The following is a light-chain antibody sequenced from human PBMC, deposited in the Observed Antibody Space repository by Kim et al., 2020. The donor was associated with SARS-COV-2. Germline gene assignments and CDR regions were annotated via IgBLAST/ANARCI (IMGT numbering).Light chain of an antibody. CDR1: QMGDKY. CDR3: QAWDSSTGV. CDR2: EDS. J-gene: IGLJ3*02. V-gene: IGLV3-1*01. Sequence: EPPGQTASITCSGDQMGDKYVCWYQQKPGQSPVRVIYEDSRRPSGIPERFLGSNSGNTATLTISGTQAMDEADYYCQAWDSSTGVFGGGTQLTVL.